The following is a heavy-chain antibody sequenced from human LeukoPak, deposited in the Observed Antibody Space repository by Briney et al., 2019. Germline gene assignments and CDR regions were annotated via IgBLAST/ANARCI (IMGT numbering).Heavy chain of an antibody. V-gene: IGHV1-2*02. CDR2: INPNSGGT. J-gene: IGHJ4*02. D-gene: IGHD2-15*01. CDR1: GYTFTGYY. CDR3: ARRPDQHLLYYFDY. Sequence: PGASVKVSCKASGYTFTGYYMHWVRQAPGQGLEWMGWINPNSGGTKYAQKFQGRVTMTSDASISTAYMELSSLRSDDTAVYYCARRPDQHLLYYFDYWGQGALVTVSS.